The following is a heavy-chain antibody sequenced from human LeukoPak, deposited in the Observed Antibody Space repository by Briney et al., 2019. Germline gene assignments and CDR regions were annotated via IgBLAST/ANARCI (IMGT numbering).Heavy chain of an antibody. CDR2: IRYDGSNK. Sequence: PGGSLRLSCAASGFTFSSYGMHWVRQAPGKGLEWVAFIRYDGSNKYYADSVKGRFTMSRDNSKNTVFLDMNNLRTEDTAVYYCARAQISIISSGQYLDVWGQGTLVTVSS. J-gene: IGHJ3*01. CDR1: GFTFSSYG. V-gene: IGHV3-30*02. D-gene: IGHD3-9*01. CDR3: ARAQISIISSGQYLDV.